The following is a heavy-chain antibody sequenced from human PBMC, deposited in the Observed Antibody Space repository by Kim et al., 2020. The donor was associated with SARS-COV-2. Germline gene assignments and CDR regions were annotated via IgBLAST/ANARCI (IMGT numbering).Heavy chain of an antibody. J-gene: IGHJ4*02. D-gene: IGHD7-27*01. Sequence: SETLSLTCTVSGGSISSSSYYWGWIRQPPGKGLEWIGSIYYSGSTYYNPSLKSRVTISVDTSKNQFSLKLSSVTAADTAVYYCARDAERWKQWGFDYWGQGTLVTVSS. CDR2: IYYSGST. V-gene: IGHV4-39*07. CDR1: GGSISSSSYY. CDR3: ARDAERWKQWGFDY.